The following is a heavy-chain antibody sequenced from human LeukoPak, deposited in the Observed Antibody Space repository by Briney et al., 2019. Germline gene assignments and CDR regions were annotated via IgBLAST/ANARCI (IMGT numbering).Heavy chain of an antibody. Sequence: GGPLNLSSAASELTFSSFAMPWVRGAPGKGLEWLAVIPYDGSNKDYADSVRGRFTISRDNSKNTLYLQMNSLRADDTAVYYCARGYGDLYSGFDYWGQGTLVTVSS. CDR2: IPYDGSNK. J-gene: IGHJ4*02. V-gene: IGHV3-30-3*01. D-gene: IGHD4-17*01. CDR3: ARGYGDLYSGFDY. CDR1: ELTFSSFA.